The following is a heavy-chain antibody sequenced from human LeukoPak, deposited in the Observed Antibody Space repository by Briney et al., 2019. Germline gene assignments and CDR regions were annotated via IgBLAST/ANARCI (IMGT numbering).Heavy chain of an antibody. J-gene: IGHJ2*01. V-gene: IGHV3-9*01. D-gene: IGHD3-22*01. CDR3: AKARPDYYDSSGPKAGYWYFDL. CDR1: GFTFDDYA. CDR2: ISWNSGSI. Sequence: GGSLRLSCAASGFTFDDYAMHWVRQAPGKGLEWVSGISWNSGSIGYADSVKGRFTISRDNAKNSLYLQMNSLRAEDTALYYCAKARPDYYDSSGPKAGYWYFDLWGRGTLVTVSS.